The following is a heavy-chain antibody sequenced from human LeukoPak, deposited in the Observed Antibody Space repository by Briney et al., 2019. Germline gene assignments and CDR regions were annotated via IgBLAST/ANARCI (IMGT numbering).Heavy chain of an antibody. J-gene: IGHJ5*02. D-gene: IGHD3-10*02. CDR2: SSYTGST. CDR1: GGSISSNY. V-gene: IGHV4-59*01. CDR3: ARFIPSSGIDP. Sequence: SETLSLTCTVSGGSISSNYWSWVRQPPGKGLEWITYSSYTGSTNYNPSLKSRVTISVDTSKNQFSLRLRSVTAADTAVYYCARFIPSSGIDPWGQGTLVTVSS.